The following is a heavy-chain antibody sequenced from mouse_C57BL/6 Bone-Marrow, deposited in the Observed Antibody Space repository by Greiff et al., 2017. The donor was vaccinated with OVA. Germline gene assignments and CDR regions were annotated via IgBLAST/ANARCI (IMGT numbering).Heavy chain of an antibody. CDR3: ARPTVVATDWYFDV. J-gene: IGHJ1*03. D-gene: IGHD1-1*01. CDR1: GFTFSDYG. Sequence: EVQLVESGGGLVKPGGSLKLSCAASGFTFSDYGMHWVRQAPEKGLEWVAYISSGSSTIYYADTVKGRFTISRDNAKNTLFLQMTSLRSEDTAMYYCARPTVVATDWYFDVWGTGTTVTVSS. V-gene: IGHV5-17*01. CDR2: ISSGSSTI.